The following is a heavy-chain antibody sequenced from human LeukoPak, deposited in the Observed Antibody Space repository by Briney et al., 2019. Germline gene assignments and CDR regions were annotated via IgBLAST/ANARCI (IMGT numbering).Heavy chain of an antibody. J-gene: IGHJ4*02. V-gene: IGHV4-39*01. D-gene: IGHD6-19*01. Sequence: SETLSLTCTVSGGSISGSSYYWGWIRQPPGKGLEWIGSIYCSGSTYYNPSLKSRVTISVDTSKNQFSLKLSSVTAADTAVYYCASQHSSGWYVPDYWGQGTLVTVSS. CDR1: GGSISGSSYY. CDR3: ASQHSSGWYVPDY. CDR2: IYCSGST.